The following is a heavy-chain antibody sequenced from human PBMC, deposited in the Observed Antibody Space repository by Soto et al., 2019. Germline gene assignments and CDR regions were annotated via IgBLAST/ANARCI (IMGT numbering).Heavy chain of an antibody. J-gene: IGHJ4*02. CDR3: ARPHSSNYYDRSGYYYPPGY. CDR2: IYPGDSDT. D-gene: IGHD3-22*01. CDR1: GYSFTSYW. Sequence: PGESLKISCKGSGYSFTSYWIGWVRQMPGKGLEWMGIIYPGDSDTRYSPSFQGQVTISADKSISTAYLQWSSLKASDTAMYYCARPHSSNYYDRSGYYYPPGYWGQGTLVPVSS. V-gene: IGHV5-51*01.